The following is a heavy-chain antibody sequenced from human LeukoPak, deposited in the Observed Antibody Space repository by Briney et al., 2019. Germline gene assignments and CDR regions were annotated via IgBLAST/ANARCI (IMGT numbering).Heavy chain of an antibody. CDR3: ARQRDYYYYYMDV. Sequence: GASVKVSCKTSGYTFTDFYVHWLRQAPGQGLEWMGWINTNSGGPNYPQKFQGRVTMTRDTSSSTAYMELSRLRFDDSAVYYCARQRDYYYYYMDVWGKGTTVTVSS. V-gene: IGHV1-2*02. CDR2: INTNSGGP. J-gene: IGHJ6*03. CDR1: GYTFTDFY.